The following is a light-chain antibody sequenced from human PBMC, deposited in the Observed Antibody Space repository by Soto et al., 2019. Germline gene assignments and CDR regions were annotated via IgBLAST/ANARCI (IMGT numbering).Light chain of an antibody. CDR1: QSVSRY. J-gene: IGKJ1*01. Sequence: EIVLTQSPGTLSLSPGERATLSCRASQSVSRYLAWYQQKPGQAPRLLIYDSSTRATGISARFSGSGSVTDFTLTISSLEPEDFAMYYCQQRSNWPVTFGQGTKVEVK. CDR2: DSS. V-gene: IGKV3-11*01. CDR3: QQRSNWPVT.